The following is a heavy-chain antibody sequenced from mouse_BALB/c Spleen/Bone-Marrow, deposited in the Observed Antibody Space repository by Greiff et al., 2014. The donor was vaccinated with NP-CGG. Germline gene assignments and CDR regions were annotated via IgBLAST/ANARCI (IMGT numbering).Heavy chain of an antibody. CDR1: AYTFIYYT. V-gene: IGHV1-4*01. CDR3: AKEIYGSEFAY. CDR2: INSNSGYT. J-gene: IGHJ3*01. Sequence: HLQQSCAELVRPGASVKMFCKASAYTFIYYTMYWVKQRPAQGVEWIGYINSNSGYTNYNQKFKDKATLTADKSSSAAYMQLSSLTSEDTEVYYCAKEIYGSEFAYWGQGTLVTVSA. D-gene: IGHD2-2*01.